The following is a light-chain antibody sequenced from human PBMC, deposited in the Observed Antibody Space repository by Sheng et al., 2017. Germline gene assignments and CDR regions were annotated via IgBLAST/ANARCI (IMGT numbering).Light chain of an antibody. CDR2: GSS. CDR1: RSLLYSSTDENF. J-gene: IGKJ1*01. V-gene: IGKV4-1*01. Sequence: IGLTQSPDSLAVSLGERATIHCKSNRSLLYSSTDENFLAWYQHKSGQPPKLLVYGSSTRESGVPDRFSGSGYGTDFTLTITTLQAEDGAVYYCEQYYENPRTFGQGT. CDR3: EQYYENPRT.